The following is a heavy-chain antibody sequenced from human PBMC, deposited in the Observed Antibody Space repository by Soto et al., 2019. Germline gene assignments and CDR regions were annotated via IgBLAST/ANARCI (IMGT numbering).Heavy chain of an antibody. CDR1: GGSITSGSYY. Sequence: SETLSLTSTFSGGSITSGSYYWGCILQPPGKGLEWIGNIYYSGSTYYNPSLKSRVTISVDTSKNQFSLKLSFVTAADTAVYYCARHVNPWAQGAFDIWGQGTMVT. CDR2: IYYSGST. CDR3: ARHVNPWAQGAFDI. D-gene: IGHD7-27*01. J-gene: IGHJ3*02. V-gene: IGHV4-39*01.